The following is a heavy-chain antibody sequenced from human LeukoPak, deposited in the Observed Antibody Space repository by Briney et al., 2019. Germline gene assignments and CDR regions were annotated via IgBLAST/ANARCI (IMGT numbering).Heavy chain of an antibody. CDR2: ISYDGSNK. CDR1: GFTFSSYG. Sequence: GGSLRLSCAASGFTFSSYGMHWVRQAPGKGLEWVAVISYDGSNKYYADSVKGRFTISRDNSKNTLYLQMNSLRAEDTAVYYCAKDQFQQLAYYYYYGMDVWGQGTTVTVSS. D-gene: IGHD6-13*01. J-gene: IGHJ6*02. CDR3: AKDQFQQLAYYYYYGMDV. V-gene: IGHV3-30*18.